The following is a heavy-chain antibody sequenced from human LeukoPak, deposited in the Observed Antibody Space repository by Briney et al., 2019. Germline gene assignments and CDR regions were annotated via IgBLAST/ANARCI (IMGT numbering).Heavy chain of an antibody. Sequence: GGSLRLSCAASGFTFSSYWMSWVRQAPGKGLEWVANIKQDGSEKYYVDSVKGRFTISRDNIKNSLYLQMDSLRADDTAIYYCARIPFRWLEKVYCFDHWGRGTLSPSPQ. CDR1: GFTFSSYW. CDR3: ARIPFRWLEKVYCFDH. CDR2: IKQDGSEK. J-gene: IGHJ4*02. V-gene: IGHV3-7*01. D-gene: IGHD6-19*01.